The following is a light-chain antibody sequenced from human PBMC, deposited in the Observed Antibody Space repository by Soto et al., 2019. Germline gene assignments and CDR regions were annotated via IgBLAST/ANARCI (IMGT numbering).Light chain of an antibody. CDR3: QQYNNWPLT. CDR1: QSVSSY. J-gene: IGKJ1*01. CDR2: DAS. Sequence: ETVLTQSPATLSVSPWERVTLSGRASQSVSSYLAWYQQKPGQAPRLLIYDASNRATGIPARFSGSGSGTEFTLTISSLQSEDFAVYSCQQYNNWPLTFGQGTKVDIK. V-gene: IGKV3D-15*01.